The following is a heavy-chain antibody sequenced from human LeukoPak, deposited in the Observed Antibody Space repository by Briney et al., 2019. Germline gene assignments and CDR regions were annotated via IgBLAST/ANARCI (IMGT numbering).Heavy chain of an antibody. D-gene: IGHD3-10*01. CDR3: ARGGSGSYYTIFDY. J-gene: IGHJ4*02. Sequence: PGGSLRLSCAASGFTFSSYEMNWVRQAPGRGLEWVSSITSSSTYIYYADSVKGRFTISRDNAKNSLFLQMNSLRAEDTAVYYCARGGSGSYYTIFDYWGQGTLVTVSS. CDR2: ITSSSTYI. CDR1: GFTFSSYE. V-gene: IGHV3-21*01.